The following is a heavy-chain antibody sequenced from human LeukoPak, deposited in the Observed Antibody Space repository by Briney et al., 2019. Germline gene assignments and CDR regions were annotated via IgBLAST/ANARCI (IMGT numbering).Heavy chain of an antibody. V-gene: IGHV1-69*05. J-gene: IGHJ5*02. D-gene: IGHD3-22*01. CDR3: AGYDSSGYYGFDP. CDR1: GGTFSSYA. Sequence: SVEVSCKASGGTFSSYAISWVRQAPGQGLEWMGGIIPIFGTANYAQKFQGRVTITTDESTSTAYMELSSLRSEDTAVYYCAGYDSSGYYGFDPWGQGTLVTVSS. CDR2: IIPIFGTA.